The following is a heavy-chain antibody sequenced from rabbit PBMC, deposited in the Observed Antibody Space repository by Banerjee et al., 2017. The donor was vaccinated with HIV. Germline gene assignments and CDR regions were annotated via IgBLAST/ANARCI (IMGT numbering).Heavy chain of an antibody. D-gene: IGHD1-1*01. CDR1: GFSFSNKYV. CDR3: AREDGGVGGYDNNL. Sequence: QEQLEESGGGLVKPEGSLTLTCKASGFSFSNKYVMCWVRQAPGKGLEWIACIYAGSSGSTYYASWAKGRFTISKTSSTTVTLQMTSLTAADTATYFCAREDGGVGGYDNNLWGPGTLVTVS. J-gene: IGHJ4*01. V-gene: IGHV1S45*01. CDR2: IYAGSSGST.